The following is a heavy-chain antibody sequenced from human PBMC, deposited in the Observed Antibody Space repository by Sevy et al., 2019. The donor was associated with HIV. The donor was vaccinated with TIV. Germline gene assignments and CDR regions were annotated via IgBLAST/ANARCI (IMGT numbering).Heavy chain of an antibody. CDR2: IKSRTDGGTI. Sequence: WGSLRLSCAASGFTFSYAWMNWVRQAPGKGLEWVGRIKSRTDGGTIDYSAPVKGRFTISRDDSKNTLYVQMNSLKTEDTGVYYCTTVVKNDYWRGHANYYGLDVWGQGTTVTVSS. J-gene: IGHJ6*02. CDR1: GFTFSYAW. D-gene: IGHD3-3*01. CDR3: TTVVKNDYWRGHANYYGLDV. V-gene: IGHV3-15*01.